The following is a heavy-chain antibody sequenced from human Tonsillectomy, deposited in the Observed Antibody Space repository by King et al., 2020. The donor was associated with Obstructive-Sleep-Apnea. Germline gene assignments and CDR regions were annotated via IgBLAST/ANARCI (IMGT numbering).Heavy chain of an antibody. Sequence: VQLQESGPGLVKPSETLSLTCAVSGGSISSSNWWNWVRQPPGKGLEWIGESYHSGSTNYNPSLKSRLTISVDTSKNQFSLKLSSVTAADTAVYYCAANIPGWQALVVWGQGTLVTVSS. CDR2: SYHSGST. CDR1: GGSISSSNW. V-gene: IGHV4-4*02. CDR3: AANIPGWQALVV. D-gene: IGHD1-20*01. J-gene: IGHJ4*02.